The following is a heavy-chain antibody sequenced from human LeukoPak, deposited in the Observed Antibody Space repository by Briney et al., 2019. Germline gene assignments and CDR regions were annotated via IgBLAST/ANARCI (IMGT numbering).Heavy chain of an antibody. CDR3: ARVVSGITIFGVVIAHFDY. D-gene: IGHD3-3*01. V-gene: IGHV4-34*01. CDR1: GGSFSGYY. J-gene: IGHJ4*02. Sequence: SETLSLTCAVYGGSFSGYYWSWLRQPPGQGLEWIGEINHSGSTNYNPSLKSRGTISVDTSKNQFSLKLSSLTAADTAVYYCARVVSGITIFGVVIAHFDYWGQGTLVTVSS. CDR2: INHSGST.